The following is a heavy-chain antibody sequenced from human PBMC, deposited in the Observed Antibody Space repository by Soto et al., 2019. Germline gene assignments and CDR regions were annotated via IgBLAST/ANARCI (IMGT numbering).Heavy chain of an antibody. V-gene: IGHV4-59*08. CDR3: ARHWWSSGSYLVFDS. J-gene: IGHJ4*02. Sequence: SETLSLTCTISGASTGGYYWSWIRQSPRRGLEWIGFVYSTGTTNYNPSLQSRVAISIDTSKRQFSLKLTSVTAADTALYYCARHWWSSGSYLVFDSWGQGTLVTVSS. CDR1: GASTGGYY. CDR2: VYSTGTT. D-gene: IGHD6-19*01.